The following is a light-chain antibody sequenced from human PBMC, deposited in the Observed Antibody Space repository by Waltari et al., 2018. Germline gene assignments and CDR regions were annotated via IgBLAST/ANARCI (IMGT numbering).Light chain of an antibody. CDR1: QSVSSN. V-gene: IGKV3-15*01. CDR3: QQYNNWPPSWT. CDR2: GAS. Sequence: EIAMTQSPATLSVSPGARATLSCRASQSVSSNLAWYQQKPGQAPRPLIYGASTRATGIPARFSGSGSGTEFTLTISSLQSEDFAVYYCQQYNNWPPSWTFGQGTKVEIK. J-gene: IGKJ1*01.